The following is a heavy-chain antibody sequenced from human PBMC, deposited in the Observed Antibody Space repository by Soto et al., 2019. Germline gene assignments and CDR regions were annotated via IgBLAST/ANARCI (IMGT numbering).Heavy chain of an antibody. J-gene: IGHJ4*02. CDR1: GGSISSGEYY. V-gene: IGHV4-30-4*01. Sequence: QVQLLESGPGLVKPSQTLSLTCTVSGGSISSGEYYWSWIRQPPGKGLEWIGYIYHSGTTHSNPSLKSRGTISVDTSKNQCSLKLSSVTAADTAVYYCARALSGYSGYDYVDYWGQGTVVTVSS. D-gene: IGHD5-12*01. CDR3: ARALSGYSGYDYVDY. CDR2: IYHSGTT.